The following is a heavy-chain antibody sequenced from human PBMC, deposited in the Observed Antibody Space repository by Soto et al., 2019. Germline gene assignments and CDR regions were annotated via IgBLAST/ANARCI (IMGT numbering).Heavy chain of an antibody. CDR1: GDSINTSY. CDR2: IYYSGST. D-gene: IGHD3-10*01. Sequence: SETLSLTCTVSGDSINTSYWSWIRQPPGKGLEWIGYIYYSGSTNYNPSLKSRVTISVDTSKNQFSLNLSSVTAADTAVYYCARAIPYVSGSYSGSQFDPWGQGTLVTVSS. V-gene: IGHV4-59*01. J-gene: IGHJ5*02. CDR3: ARAIPYVSGSYSGSQFDP.